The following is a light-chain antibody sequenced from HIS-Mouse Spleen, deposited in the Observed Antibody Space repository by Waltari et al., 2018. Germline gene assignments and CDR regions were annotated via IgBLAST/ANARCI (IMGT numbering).Light chain of an antibody. CDR1: SPNIGSNY. V-gene: IGLV1-47*01. CDR3: AAWDDSLSGPWV. CDR2: RNN. J-gene: IGLJ3*02. Sequence: QSVLTQPPSASGTPGQRVTISCSGSSPNIGSNYVYWYQQLPGTAPKLLIYRNNQRPSGVPDRFSGSKSGTSASLAISGLRSEDKADYYCAAWDDSLSGPWVFGGGTKLTVL.